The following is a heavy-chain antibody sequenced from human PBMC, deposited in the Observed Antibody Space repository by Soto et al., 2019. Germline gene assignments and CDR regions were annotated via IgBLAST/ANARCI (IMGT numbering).Heavy chain of an antibody. CDR1: GYTFTNYA. Sequence: ASVKVSCKASGYTFTNYAIHWVRQAPGRGLEWMGWINAGNGDTEYSQKFQSRVTFTRDASASTAYMELSSLRSEDTAVYYCARDQGYNDRSGYYYYWGQGTLVTVSS. V-gene: IGHV1-3*01. CDR3: ARDQGYNDRSGYYYY. J-gene: IGHJ4*02. CDR2: INAGNGDT. D-gene: IGHD3-22*01.